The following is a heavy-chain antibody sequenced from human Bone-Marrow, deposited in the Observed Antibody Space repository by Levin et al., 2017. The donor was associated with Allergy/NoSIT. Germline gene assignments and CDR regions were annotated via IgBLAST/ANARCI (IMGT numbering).Heavy chain of an antibody. Sequence: QAGGSLRLSCAASGFTFSTYWMSWVRQAPGKGLEWVANINQDGSEKYYADSVKGRFTIARDNAKDSLYLQMNNLRAEDTALYYCAKDLKSTWSHYSYYGMDVWGQGTTVTVSS. CDR2: INQDGSEK. D-gene: IGHD6-13*01. J-gene: IGHJ6*02. CDR1: GFTFSTYW. V-gene: IGHV3-7*03. CDR3: AKDLKSTWSHYSYYGMDV.